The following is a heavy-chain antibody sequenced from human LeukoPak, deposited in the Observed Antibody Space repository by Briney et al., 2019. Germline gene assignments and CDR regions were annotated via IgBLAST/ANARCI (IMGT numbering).Heavy chain of an antibody. Sequence: GGSLRLSCAASGFTFSSYAMSWVRQAPGKGLEWVSAISGSGGSTYYADSVKGRFTISRDNSKNSLYLQMNSLRAEDTAVYYCARSHYSSSSFYFDYWGQGTLVTVSS. CDR3: ARSHYSSSSFYFDY. CDR1: GFTFSSYA. CDR2: ISGSGGST. J-gene: IGHJ4*02. V-gene: IGHV3-23*01. D-gene: IGHD6-6*01.